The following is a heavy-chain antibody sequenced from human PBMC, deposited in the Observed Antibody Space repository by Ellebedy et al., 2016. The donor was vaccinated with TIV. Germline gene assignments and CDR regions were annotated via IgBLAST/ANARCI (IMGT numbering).Heavy chain of an antibody. CDR3: AREVPGKGLED. Sequence: SVKVSXKASRGTFSSFGITWVRQAPGQGLEWMGGIMPIFRTTNYAQKFQGRVKITADESTITAYLELSSLRSEDTAMYFCAREVPGKGLEDWGQGALVTVSS. V-gene: IGHV1-69*13. J-gene: IGHJ4*02. CDR2: IMPIFRTT. D-gene: IGHD3/OR15-3a*01. CDR1: RGTFSSFG.